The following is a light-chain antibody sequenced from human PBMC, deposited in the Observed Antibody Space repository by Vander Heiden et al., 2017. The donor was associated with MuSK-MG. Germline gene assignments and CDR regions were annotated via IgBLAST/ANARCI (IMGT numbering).Light chain of an antibody. J-gene: IGKJ3*01. CDR2: AAS. Sequence: DIQMTQSPSSLSASVGDRVTITCRASQSISSYLNWYQQKPGKAPKLLIYAASSLQSGVPSRFSGSGSETDFTLTVSRLQPEDFATYYCQQRDSTPITFGHGTKVDIK. CDR1: QSISSY. CDR3: QQRDSTPIT. V-gene: IGKV1-39*01.